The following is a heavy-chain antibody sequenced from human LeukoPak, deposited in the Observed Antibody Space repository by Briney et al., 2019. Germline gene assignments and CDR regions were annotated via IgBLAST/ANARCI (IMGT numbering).Heavy chain of an antibody. Sequence: SSETLSLTCAVYGGSFSGYYWSWIRQPPGKGLEWIGEINHSGSTNYNPSFKSRVTISVDTSKNQFSLKLSSVTAADTAVYYCARLGSDFWSRYYFDYWGQGTLVTVSS. J-gene: IGHJ4*02. D-gene: IGHD3-3*01. V-gene: IGHV4-34*01. CDR1: GGSFSGYY. CDR2: INHSGST. CDR3: ARLGSDFWSRYYFDY.